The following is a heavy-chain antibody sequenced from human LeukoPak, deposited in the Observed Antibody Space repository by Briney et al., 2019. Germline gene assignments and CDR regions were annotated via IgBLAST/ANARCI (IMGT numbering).Heavy chain of an antibody. D-gene: IGHD3-3*01. V-gene: IGHV3-48*01. J-gene: IGHJ4*02. CDR1: GFTFSSYS. CDR2: ISSSSSTI. CDR3: ARDATIFGVVITDY. Sequence: PGGSLRLSCAASGFTFSSYSMNWLRQAPGKGLEWVSYISSSSSTIYYADSVKGRFTISRDNAKNSLYLQMNSLRAEDTAVYYCARDATIFGVVITDYWGQGTLVTVSS.